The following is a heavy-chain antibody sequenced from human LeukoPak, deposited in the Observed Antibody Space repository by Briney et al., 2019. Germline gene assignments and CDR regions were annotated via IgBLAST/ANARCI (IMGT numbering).Heavy chain of an antibody. CDR2: INHSGST. D-gene: IGHD3-16*02. J-gene: IGHJ3*02. Sequence: SQTLSLTCTVSGGSISSGGYYWSWIRQHPGKGLEWIGEINHSGSTNYNPSLKSRVTISVDTSKNQFSLKLSSVTAADTAVYYCARTTALKLSPPGAFDIWGQGTMVTVSS. CDR1: GGSISSGGYY. CDR3: ARTTALKLSPPGAFDI. V-gene: IGHV4-31*03.